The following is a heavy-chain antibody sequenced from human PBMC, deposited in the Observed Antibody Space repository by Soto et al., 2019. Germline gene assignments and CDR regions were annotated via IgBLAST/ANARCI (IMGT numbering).Heavy chain of an antibody. J-gene: IGHJ4*02. CDR3: ARDRITGTTSFDY. CDR2: ISYDGSNK. Sequence: QVQLVESGGGVVQPGRSLRLSCAASGFTFSSYAMHWVRQAPGKGLEWVAVISYDGSNKYYADSVKGRFTISRDNSKKTLYLQMNSLRAEDTAVYYCARDRITGTTSFDYWGQGTLVTVSS. V-gene: IGHV3-30-3*01. D-gene: IGHD1-7*01. CDR1: GFTFSSYA.